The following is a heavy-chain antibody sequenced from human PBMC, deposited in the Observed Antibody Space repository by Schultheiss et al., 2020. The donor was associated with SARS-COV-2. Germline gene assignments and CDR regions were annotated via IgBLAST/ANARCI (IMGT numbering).Heavy chain of an antibody. CDR1: GGSISSSNW. CDR3: ARENSTVHDYGDYAGSFDP. V-gene: IGHV4-4*02. CDR2: IYYSGST. Sequence: SETLSLTCAVSGGSISSSNWWSWVRQPPGKGLEWIGYIYYSGSTNYNPSLKSRVTISVDTSKNQFSLKLSSVTAADTAVYYCARENSTVHDYGDYAGSFDPWGQGTLVTVSS. D-gene: IGHD4-17*01. J-gene: IGHJ5*02.